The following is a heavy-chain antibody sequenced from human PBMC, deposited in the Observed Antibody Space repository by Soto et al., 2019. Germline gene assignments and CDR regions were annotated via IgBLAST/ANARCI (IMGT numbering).Heavy chain of an antibody. V-gene: IGHV4-39*01. CDR2: IYYSGST. CDR3: ARQLPPAAYYYYDMDV. CDR1: GGSISSSDYY. Sequence: PSETLSLTCTVSGGSISSSDYYWGWIRQPTGKGLEWIGSIYYSGSTYYNTSLESRVTISVDTSKNQFSLKLSSVTAADTAVYYCARQLPPAAYYYYDMDVWGQGTTVTVSS. D-gene: IGHD2-2*01. J-gene: IGHJ6*02.